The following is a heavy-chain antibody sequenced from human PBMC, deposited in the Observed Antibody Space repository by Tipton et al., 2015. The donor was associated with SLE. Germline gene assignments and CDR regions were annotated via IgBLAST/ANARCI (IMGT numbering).Heavy chain of an antibody. J-gene: IGHJ4*02. D-gene: IGHD3-22*01. CDR1: GGSISSYY. CDR3: ARHRGNYYDSSGYDY. Sequence: TLSLTCTVSGGSISSYYWSWIRQPPGKGLEWIGYIYYSGSTNYNPSLKSRVTISVDTSKNQFSLKLSSVTAADTAVYYCARHRGNYYDSSGYDYWGQGTLVTVSS. V-gene: IGHV4-59*08. CDR2: IYYSGST.